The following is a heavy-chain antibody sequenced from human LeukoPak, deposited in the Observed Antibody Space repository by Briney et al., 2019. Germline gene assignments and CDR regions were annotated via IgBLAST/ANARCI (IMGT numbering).Heavy chain of an antibody. V-gene: IGHV3-30-3*01. Sequence: GGSLRLSCAASGFTFSSYAMHWVRQAPGKGLEWVAVISYDGSNKYYADSVKGRFTISRDNSKITLYLQMNSLRAEDTAVYYCAREPYDISGYGMDVWGQGTMVTVSS. D-gene: IGHD3-22*01. CDR3: AREPYDISGYGMDV. CDR1: GFTFSSYA. CDR2: ISYDGSNK. J-gene: IGHJ6*02.